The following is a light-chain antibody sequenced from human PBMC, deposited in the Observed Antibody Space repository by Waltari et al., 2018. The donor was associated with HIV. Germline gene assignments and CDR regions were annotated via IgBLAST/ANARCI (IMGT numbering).Light chain of an antibody. CDR2: LGS. CDR3: MQALETPFT. V-gene: IGKV2-28*01. CDR1: QSLLHSDGYNS. J-gene: IGKJ3*01. Sequence: DSGMTQSPLSLPVTPGVPSSIPCRSSQSLLHSDGYNSLDWYLQKPGQAPQLLIYLGSKRSSGVPDMFSGSGSGIDFTLKISRVEAEDVGVYYCMQALETPFTFCPGTKVDIK.